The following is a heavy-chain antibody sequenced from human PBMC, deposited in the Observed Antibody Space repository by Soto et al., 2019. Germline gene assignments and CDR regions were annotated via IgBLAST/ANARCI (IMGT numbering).Heavy chain of an antibody. CDR2: IYSGGST. D-gene: IGHD3-9*01. Sequence: GESLKISCAASGFTVSSNYMSWVRQAPGKGLEWVSVIYSGGSTYYADSVKGRFTISRDNSKNTLYLQMNSLRAEDTAVYYCARALGRWVNILDAFDIWGQGTMVTVSS. J-gene: IGHJ3*02. V-gene: IGHV3-53*01. CDR1: GFTVSSNY. CDR3: ARALGRWVNILDAFDI.